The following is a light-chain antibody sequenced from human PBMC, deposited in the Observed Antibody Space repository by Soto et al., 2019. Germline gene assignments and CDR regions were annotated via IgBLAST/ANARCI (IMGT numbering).Light chain of an antibody. V-gene: IGKV1-5*01. Sequence: DIPITQSPSSPSASVGDKIQNTCRASQSISSWLAWYQQKPGKAPKLLIYDASSLESGVPSRFSGSGSGTEFTLTISSLQPDDFATYYCQKYNSYSWKFGQGNKGDIK. CDR2: DAS. CDR1: QSISSW. J-gene: IGKJ1*01. CDR3: QKYNSYSWK.